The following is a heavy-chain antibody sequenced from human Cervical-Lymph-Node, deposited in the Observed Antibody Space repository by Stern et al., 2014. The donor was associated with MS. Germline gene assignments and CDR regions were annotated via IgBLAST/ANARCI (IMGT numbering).Heavy chain of an antibody. J-gene: IGHJ4*02. CDR2: ISWNSGTI. V-gene: IGHV3-9*01. CDR3: ARDITGSSAYFAY. Sequence: EVQLEESGGDLVQPGRSLRLSCAAFGFTFDDYAIHWVRQAPGKGLEWVAGISWNSGTIGYADSVKGRFTTSRDNAYSSLYLQMNSLRPEDTALYYCARDITGSSAYFAYWGQGTRVTVSS. D-gene: IGHD1-14*01. CDR1: GFTFDDYA.